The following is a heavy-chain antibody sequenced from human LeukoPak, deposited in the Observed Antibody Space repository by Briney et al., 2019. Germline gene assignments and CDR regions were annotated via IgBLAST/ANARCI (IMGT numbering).Heavy chain of an antibody. CDR3: AKERLKSSSWYTWTYYYGMDV. Sequence: GGSLRLSCAASGFTFSSYRKHWVRQAPGKGLAWVAVISYDGSNKYYADSVKGRFTISRDNSKNTLYLQMNSLRAEDTAVYYCAKERLKSSSWYTWTYYYGMDVWGQGTTVTVSS. CDR1: GFTFSSYR. CDR2: ISYDGSNK. J-gene: IGHJ6*02. D-gene: IGHD6-13*01. V-gene: IGHV3-30*18.